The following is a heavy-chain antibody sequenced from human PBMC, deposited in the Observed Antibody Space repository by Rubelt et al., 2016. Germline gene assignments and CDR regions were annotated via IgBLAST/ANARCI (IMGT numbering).Heavy chain of an antibody. V-gene: IGHV3-23*01. J-gene: IGHJ6*02. D-gene: IGHD4-11*01. CDR2: ISGSGDYT. Sequence: LEEGGGLVQPGGSLRLSCAASRFTFSSYALTWVRQAPGKGLEWVSVISGSGDYTYYADSVKGRFTISRDNSKNTLYLQMNSLRAEDTAVYYCAKVWTATIGRYYGMDVWGQGTTVTVSS. CDR1: RFTFSSYA. CDR3: AKVWTATIGRYYGMDV.